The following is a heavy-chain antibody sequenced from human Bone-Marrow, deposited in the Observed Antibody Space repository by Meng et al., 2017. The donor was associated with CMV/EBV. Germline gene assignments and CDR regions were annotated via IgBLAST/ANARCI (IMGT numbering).Heavy chain of an antibody. CDR2: ISDSEFT. CDR1: GGSFSDHY. D-gene: IGHD6-19*01. J-gene: IGHJ4*02. CDR3: ARRSRFGSGWYVDY. Sequence: SETLSLTCAVYGGSFSDHYWTWIRQPPEKGLEWIAEISDSEFTNYNPSLKSRVTISVDTSKNQFSLKLSSVTAADTAVYYCARRSRFGSGWYVDYWGLGTLVIVSS. V-gene: IGHV4-34*01.